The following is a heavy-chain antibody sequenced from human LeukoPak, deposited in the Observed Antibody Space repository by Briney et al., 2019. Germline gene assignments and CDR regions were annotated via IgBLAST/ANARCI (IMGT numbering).Heavy chain of an antibody. J-gene: IGHJ3*02. CDR3: ARESRSPGIAAAGSYSAGFDI. Sequence: SETLSLTCTVSGGSTSSYYWNWIRQPPGKGLEWIGYIYYSGSTNYNPSLNSRVTISVDTSKNQFSLKLSSVTAADTAVYYCARESRSPGIAAAGSYSAGFDIWGQGTMVTVSS. CDR1: GGSTSSYY. D-gene: IGHD6-13*01. V-gene: IGHV4-59*01. CDR2: IYYSGST.